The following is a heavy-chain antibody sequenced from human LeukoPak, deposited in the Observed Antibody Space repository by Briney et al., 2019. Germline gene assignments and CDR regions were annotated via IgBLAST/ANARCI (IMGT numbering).Heavy chain of an antibody. V-gene: IGHV4-34*01. CDR1: GGSISSYY. D-gene: IGHD1-1*01. J-gene: IGHJ5*02. CDR3: ARAWTTSGWFDP. CDR2: INHSGST. Sequence: SETLSLTCTVSGGSISSYYWSWIRQPPGKGLEWIGEINHSGSTNYNPSLKSRVTISVDTSKNQFSLKLSSVTAADTAVYYCARAWTTSGWFDPWGQGTLVTVSS.